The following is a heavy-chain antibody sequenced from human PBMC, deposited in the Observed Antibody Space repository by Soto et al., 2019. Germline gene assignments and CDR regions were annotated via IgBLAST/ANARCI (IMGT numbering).Heavy chain of an antibody. CDR1: GGTFSSYA. D-gene: IGHD2-21*02. CDR2: IIPIFGTA. J-gene: IGHJ4*02. CDR3: ARDPPPVVTMGNY. V-gene: IGHV1-69*13. Sequence: SVKVSCKASGGTFSSYAISWVRQAPGQGLEWMGGIIPIFGTANYAQRFQGRVTITADESTSTAYMELSSLRSEDTAVYYCARDPPPVVTMGNYWGQGTLVTVSS.